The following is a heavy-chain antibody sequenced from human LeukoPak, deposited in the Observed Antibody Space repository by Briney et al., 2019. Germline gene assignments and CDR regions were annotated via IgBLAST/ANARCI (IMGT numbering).Heavy chain of an antibody. J-gene: IGHJ4*02. D-gene: IGHD3-22*01. V-gene: IGHV3-33*06. CDR3: AKDLAMIVVAKGGDTFDY. Sequence: PGGSLRLSCAASGFSFSDYGIHWVRQAPGRGLEWVAVIWYDGSNGYYADSVKGRFTISRDNSKNTLYLQMNSLRAEDTAVYYCAKDLAMIVVAKGGDTFDYWGQGTLVTVSS. CDR2: IWYDGSNG. CDR1: GFSFSDYG.